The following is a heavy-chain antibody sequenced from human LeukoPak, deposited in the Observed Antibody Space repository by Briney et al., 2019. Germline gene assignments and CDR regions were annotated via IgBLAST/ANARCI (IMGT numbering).Heavy chain of an antibody. CDR2: ISGSGGST. Sequence: GGSLRLSCAASGFTFSSYAMSWVRQAPGKGLGCVSAISGSGGSTYYADSVKGRFTITRDNSKNTLYLQMNSLRAEDTAVYCCAKDPPLATTVTYLMGDYWGQGTLVTVSS. CDR3: AKDPPLATTVTYLMGDY. J-gene: IGHJ4*02. D-gene: IGHD4-17*01. CDR1: GFTFSSYA. V-gene: IGHV3-23*01.